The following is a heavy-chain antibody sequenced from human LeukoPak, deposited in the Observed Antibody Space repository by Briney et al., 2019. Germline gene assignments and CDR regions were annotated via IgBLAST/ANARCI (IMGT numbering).Heavy chain of an antibody. CDR2: INPNSGST. CDR3: ARVHSSGPTIHFDY. Sequence: GASVKVSCKASGYTFTGYYMHWVRQAPGQGPEWMGWINPNSGSTNYAQKFRGRVTMTRDTSISTVYMELSRLRSDDTAVYYCARVHSSGPTIHFDYWGQGTLVTVSS. V-gene: IGHV1-2*02. CDR1: GYTFTGYY. D-gene: IGHD6-19*01. J-gene: IGHJ4*02.